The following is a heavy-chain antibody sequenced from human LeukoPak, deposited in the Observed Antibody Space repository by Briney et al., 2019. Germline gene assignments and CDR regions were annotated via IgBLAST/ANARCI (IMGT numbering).Heavy chain of an antibody. Sequence: GGSLRLSCAASGFNFDDSAMHWVRQAPGKGLEWVSLISGDGGSTYYADSVKGRFTISRDNSKNSPYLQMNSLTTEDIALYYCAKDSGYSRGWYEYFQHWGQGTLVTVSS. D-gene: IGHD6-19*01. V-gene: IGHV3-43*02. CDR2: ISGDGGST. J-gene: IGHJ1*01. CDR1: GFNFDDSA. CDR3: AKDSGYSRGWYEYFQH.